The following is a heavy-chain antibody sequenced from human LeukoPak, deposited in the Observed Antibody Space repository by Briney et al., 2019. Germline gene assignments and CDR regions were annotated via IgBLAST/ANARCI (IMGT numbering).Heavy chain of an antibody. V-gene: IGHV4-31*03. CDR3: ARGRGGPKSTSFSDY. J-gene: IGHJ4*02. CDR1: GGSITSGGYY. CDR2: IYYSGST. Sequence: SQTLSLTCTVSGGSITSGGYYWSWIRQHPGKGLEWIGYIYYSGSTLYNPSLKSRVTISVDTSKNHLSLKLSSVTAADTAVYYCARGRGGPKSTSFSDYWGQGTLVTVSS. D-gene: IGHD2-2*01.